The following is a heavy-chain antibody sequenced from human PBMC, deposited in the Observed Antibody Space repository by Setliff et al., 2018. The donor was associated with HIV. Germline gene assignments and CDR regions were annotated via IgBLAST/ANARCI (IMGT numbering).Heavy chain of an antibody. Sequence: GGSLRLSCAASGFAFSTYAMHWVRQAPGKGLEWVAVIWYDGNKKDYADSVKGRFTVSRDNSKNTLYLQMSSLRAEDTAVYYCAKDRLEWLAPDGFDIWGLGTMVTVSS. CDR3: AKDRLEWLAPDGFDI. CDR1: GFAFSTYA. V-gene: IGHV3-33*06. CDR2: IWYDGNKK. J-gene: IGHJ3*02. D-gene: IGHD3-3*01.